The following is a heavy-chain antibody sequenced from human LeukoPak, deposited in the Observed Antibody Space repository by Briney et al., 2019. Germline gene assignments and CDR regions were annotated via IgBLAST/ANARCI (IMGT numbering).Heavy chain of an antibody. D-gene: IGHD2-21*01. Sequence: SGGSLRLSCAASGFTFNNAWMSWVRQAPGKGLEWVARIKSDADGGTRHYAAPVKGRFTISRDDSTDRLYLQMNSLKIEDTAVYYCTTDPCVGGGDCYSGLYWGQGTLVTVSS. CDR2: IKSDADGGTR. CDR3: TTDPCVGGGDCYSGLY. CDR1: GFTFNNAW. J-gene: IGHJ4*02. V-gene: IGHV3-15*01.